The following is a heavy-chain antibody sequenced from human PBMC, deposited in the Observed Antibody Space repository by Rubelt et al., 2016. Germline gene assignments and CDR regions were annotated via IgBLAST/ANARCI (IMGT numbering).Heavy chain of an antibody. CDR3: AQVRRYRGSGSYYLDY. D-gene: IGHD3-10*01. Sequence: QITLKESGPTLVKPTQTLTLTCTFSGFSLSTSGVGVGWIRQPPGKALEWLALIYWDDDKRYSPSLKSRLTITKDTSKNQVVLTMTNMDPVDTATYYCAQVRRYRGSGSYYLDYWGQGTLVTVSS. J-gene: IGHJ4*02. CDR2: IYWDDDK. V-gene: IGHV2-5*02. CDR1: GFSLSTSGVG.